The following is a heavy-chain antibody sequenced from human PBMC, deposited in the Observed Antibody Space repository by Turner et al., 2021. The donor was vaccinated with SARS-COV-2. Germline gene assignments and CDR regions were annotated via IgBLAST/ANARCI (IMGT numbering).Heavy chain of an antibody. CDR3: ARDYNWNYGWFDP. D-gene: IGHD1-7*01. J-gene: IGHJ5*02. Sequence: QVQLVQSGAEVKMPGSSVKVSCKASGGNFSSYAISWVRQAPGQGLEWMGGILPILGIGNYAQKFQGRVTITANKSTSTAYMGLSSLRSEDTAVYYCARDYNWNYGWFDPWGQGTLVTVSS. V-gene: IGHV1-69*10. CDR1: GGNFSSYA. CDR2: ILPILGIG.